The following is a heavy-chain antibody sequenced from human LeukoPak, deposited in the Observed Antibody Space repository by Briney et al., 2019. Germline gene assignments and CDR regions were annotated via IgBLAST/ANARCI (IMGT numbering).Heavy chain of an antibody. CDR1: GGSISSSSYF. V-gene: IGHV4-39*01. Sequence: KSSETLSLTCTVSGGSISSSSYFWGWIRQPPGKGLEWVGSMSYSGSTYYNPFLKSRVTISVDTSKNQFSLKLSSVTAADTAVYYCARRSSSQPPNYWGQGTLVTVSS. J-gene: IGHJ4*02. CDR3: ARRSSSQPPNY. D-gene: IGHD6-13*01. CDR2: MSYSGST.